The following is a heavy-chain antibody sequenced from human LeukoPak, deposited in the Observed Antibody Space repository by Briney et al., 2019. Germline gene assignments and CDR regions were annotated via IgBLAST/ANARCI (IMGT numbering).Heavy chain of an antibody. CDR3: AKGGSSWYHGFLDH. D-gene: IGHD2-15*01. CDR1: GFNFDDYT. Sequence: GRSLRLSCAASGFNFDDYTMHWVRQAPGKGLEWVSLVTWDGDTTYYTDSVRGRFTISRDNSKNSLYLQMSSLTTEDTAFYFCAKGGSSWYHGFLDHWGQGTLVAVSS. J-gene: IGHJ4*01. CDR2: VTWDGDTT. V-gene: IGHV3-43*01.